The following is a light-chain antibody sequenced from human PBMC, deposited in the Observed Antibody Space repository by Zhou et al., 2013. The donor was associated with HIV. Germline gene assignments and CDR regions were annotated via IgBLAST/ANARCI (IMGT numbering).Light chain of an antibody. Sequence: IQLTQSPSSLSASVGDRVTITCRASQDISSYLAWYQQKPGKVPKLLIHLASTLLSGVPSRFSGSVSGTDFTLTISSLQPEDVATYYCQKYDRAPLTFGGGTEVEIK. V-gene: IGKV1-27*01. J-gene: IGKJ4*01. CDR2: LAS. CDR3: QKYDRAPLT. CDR1: QDISSY.